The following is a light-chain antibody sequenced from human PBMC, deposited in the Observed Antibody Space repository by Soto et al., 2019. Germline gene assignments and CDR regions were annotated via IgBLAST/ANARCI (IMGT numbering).Light chain of an antibody. CDR1: QSVLYSSNNKNY. Sequence: DIVMTQSPDSLAVSLGERATINCKSGQSVLYSSNNKNYLAWYQQKPGPPPKLLLYWASTRESGVPDRFSGSGSGTDFTLTISSLQAEDVAVYYCQQYYSTPRTFGQGTKVDIK. CDR2: WAS. V-gene: IGKV4-1*01. CDR3: QQYYSTPRT. J-gene: IGKJ1*01.